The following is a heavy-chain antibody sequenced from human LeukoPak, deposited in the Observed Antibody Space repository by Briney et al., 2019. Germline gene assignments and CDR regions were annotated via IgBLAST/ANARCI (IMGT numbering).Heavy chain of an antibody. J-gene: IGHJ4*02. Sequence: ASVKVSCKGSGYTFTSYDINWGRQATGQGGEFMGCMNPNSGNTGYAQKFQGRVTMTRNTSISTAYMELSSLRSEDTAVYYCARGGLWSPDDYWGQGTLVTVSS. D-gene: IGHD3-10*01. CDR1: GYTFTSYD. CDR2: MNPNSGNT. CDR3: ARGGLWSPDDY. V-gene: IGHV1-8*01.